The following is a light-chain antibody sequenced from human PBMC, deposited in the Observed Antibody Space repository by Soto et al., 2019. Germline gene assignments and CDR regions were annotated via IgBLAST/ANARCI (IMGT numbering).Light chain of an antibody. CDR1: QSISSY. CDR2: DAS. J-gene: IGKJ4*01. V-gene: IGKV1-33*01. Sequence: DIQMTQTQSSLSASVGDRVTITCRASQSISSYLNWYQQKSGKAPKLLIYDASDLETGVPSRFSGSGSGTDFTFTINSLQPEDIATYYCQQYDNLPLTFGGGTKVDIK. CDR3: QQYDNLPLT.